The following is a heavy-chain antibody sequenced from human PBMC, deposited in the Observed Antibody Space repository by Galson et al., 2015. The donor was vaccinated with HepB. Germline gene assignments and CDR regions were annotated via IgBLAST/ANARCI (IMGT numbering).Heavy chain of an antibody. CDR1: GGIFTSYV. D-gene: IGHD4/OR15-4a*01. J-gene: IGHJ5*02. Sequence: SVKVSCKASGGIFTSYVISWVRQAPGQGLEWMGGIIPIFGTANYAQKFQGRVTITADEAPRTHPHERSSLRSEDTAVYYCAISPQDYYSETGAYYFSWGQGTLVTVSS. CDR3: AISPQDYYSETGAYYFS. V-gene: IGHV1-69*13. CDR2: IIPIFGTA.